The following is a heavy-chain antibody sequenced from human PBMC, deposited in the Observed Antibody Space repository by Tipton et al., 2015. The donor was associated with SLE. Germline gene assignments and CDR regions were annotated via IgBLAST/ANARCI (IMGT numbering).Heavy chain of an antibody. V-gene: IGHV4-34*01. CDR3: VRERKYVVRFRELVAPDL. CDR2: INHTGGT. Sequence: TLSLTCAVYGGSFSDYYWSWIRQTPGEGLEWIGEINHTGGTNYNPSLESRVTMSVDTSKNQFSLKLSSVTAADTAMYYCVRERKYVVRFRELVAPDLWGPGTAITVSS. CDR1: GGSFSDYY. J-gene: IGHJ3*01. D-gene: IGHD1-26*01.